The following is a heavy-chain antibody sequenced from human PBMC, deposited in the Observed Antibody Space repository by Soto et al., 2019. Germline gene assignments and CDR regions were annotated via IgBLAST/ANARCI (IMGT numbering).Heavy chain of an antibody. Sequence: PSEALSLTCTVSGGSISSGDYYWSWIRQPPGKGLEWIGYIYYSGSTYYNPSLRSRVTISVDTSKNQFSLKLSSVTAADTAVYYCARDLRDIVLVPASPFPGMDVWGQGTTVTVSS. V-gene: IGHV4-30-4*01. CDR1: GGSISSGDYY. CDR2: IYYSGST. CDR3: ARDLRDIVLVPASPFPGMDV. J-gene: IGHJ6*02. D-gene: IGHD2-2*01.